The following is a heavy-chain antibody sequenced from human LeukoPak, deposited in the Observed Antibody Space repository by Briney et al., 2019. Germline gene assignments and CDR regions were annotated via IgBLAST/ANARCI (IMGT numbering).Heavy chain of an antibody. Sequence: GESLRLSCAASGFTFSSYWMHWVRQAPGKGLVWVSRINSDGSSTSYADSVKGRFTISRDNAKNTLYLQMNSLRAEDTAVYYCALGCYGSGSFNVPYGMDVWGQGTTVTVSS. CDR3: ALGCYGSGSFNVPYGMDV. D-gene: IGHD3-10*01. J-gene: IGHJ6*02. CDR2: INSDGSST. CDR1: GFTFSSYW. V-gene: IGHV3-74*01.